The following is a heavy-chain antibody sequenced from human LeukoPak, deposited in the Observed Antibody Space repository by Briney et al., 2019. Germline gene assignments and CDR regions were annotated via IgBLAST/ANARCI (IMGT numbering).Heavy chain of an antibody. V-gene: IGHV6-1*01. Sequence: SQTLSLTCAISGDSVSSNSAAWNWIRQSPSRGLEWLGRTYYRSRWYNDYAVSVKSRITINPDTSKNQFSLHLNSVTPEDTAVYCCARRLTQYDCFDPWGQGILVTVSS. J-gene: IGHJ5*02. D-gene: IGHD2-2*01. CDR1: GDSVSSNSAA. CDR2: TYYRSRWYN. CDR3: ARRLTQYDCFDP.